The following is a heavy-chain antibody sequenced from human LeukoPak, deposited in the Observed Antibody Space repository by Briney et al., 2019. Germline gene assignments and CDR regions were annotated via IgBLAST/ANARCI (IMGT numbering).Heavy chain of an antibody. CDR1: GGTFSSYT. CDR2: IIPILGIA. Sequence: SVKVSCKASGGTFSSYTISWVRQAPGQGLEWMGGIIPILGIANYAQKFQGRVTITADKSTSTAYMELSSLRSEDTAVYYCARDADSSGYLYYFDYWGQGTLVTVSS. V-gene: IGHV1-69*10. CDR3: ARDADSSGYLYYFDY. D-gene: IGHD3-22*01. J-gene: IGHJ4*02.